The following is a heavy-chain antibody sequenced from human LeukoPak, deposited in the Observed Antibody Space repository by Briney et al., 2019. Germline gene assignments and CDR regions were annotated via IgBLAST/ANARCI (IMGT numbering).Heavy chain of an antibody. Sequence: GGSLRLSCAASGFTFSSYSMNWVRQAPGKGLEWVSYISSSSSTIYYADSVKGRFTISRDNAKNSLYLQMNSLRAEDTAVYYCARGSAIDCWGQGTLVTVSS. CDR2: ISSSSSTI. V-gene: IGHV3-48*01. CDR3: ARGSAIDC. CDR1: GFTFSSYS. J-gene: IGHJ4*02.